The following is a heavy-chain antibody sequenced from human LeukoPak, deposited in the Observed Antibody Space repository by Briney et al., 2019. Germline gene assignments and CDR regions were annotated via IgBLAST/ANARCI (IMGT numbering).Heavy chain of an antibody. D-gene: IGHD3-3*01. CDR2: INPNSGGT. CDR1: GYTFTGYY. V-gene: IGHV1-2*02. Sequence: ASVKVSCKASGYTFTGYYMHWVRQAPGQGLEWMGWINPNSGGTNYAQKFQGRATMSRDTSISTAYMELSRLRSDDTAVYYCARDVRGVRFLEWLQNNNWFDPWGQGTLVTVSS. J-gene: IGHJ5*02. CDR3: ARDVRGVRFLEWLQNNNWFDP.